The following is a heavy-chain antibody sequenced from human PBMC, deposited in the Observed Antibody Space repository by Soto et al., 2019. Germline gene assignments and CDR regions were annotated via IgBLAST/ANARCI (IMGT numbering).Heavy chain of an antibody. CDR1: GFTFSSYS. V-gene: IGHV3-48*01. D-gene: IGHD3-22*01. Sequence: GGSLRLSCSASGFTFSSYSMNWVRQAPGKGLEWVSYISSSSSTIYYADSVKGRFTISRDNAKNSLYLQMNSLRAEDTAVYYCARENYYDSSGYALDYWGQGTLVTVSS. J-gene: IGHJ4*02. CDR2: ISSSSSTI. CDR3: ARENYYDSSGYALDY.